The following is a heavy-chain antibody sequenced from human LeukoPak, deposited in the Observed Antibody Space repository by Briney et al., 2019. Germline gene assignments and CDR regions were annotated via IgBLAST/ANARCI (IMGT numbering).Heavy chain of an antibody. V-gene: IGHV3-48*02. CDR1: GFTFSTDR. CDR2: ISSSSSTI. CDR3: ARESNSLDY. Sequence: PGGSLRLSCAAPGFTFSTDRMNWVRQAPGKGLEWVSYISSSSSTIYYADSVKGRFTISRDNAKNSLYLQMNSLRDEDTAVYYCARESNSLDYWGQGTLVTVSS. J-gene: IGHJ4*02. D-gene: IGHD4-11*01.